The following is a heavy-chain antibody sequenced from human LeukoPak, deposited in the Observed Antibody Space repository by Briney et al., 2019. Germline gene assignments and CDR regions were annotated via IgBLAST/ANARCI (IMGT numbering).Heavy chain of an antibody. Sequence: GGSLRLSCAASGFTFSSYAMSWVRQAPGKGLEWVSAISGSVGSTYYADSVKGRFTISRDNSQNTLYLQMNSMRAEDTAVYYCAKFETSLLWFGELLFDYWGQGTPVTVSS. CDR2: ISGSVGST. D-gene: IGHD3-10*01. J-gene: IGHJ4*02. CDR1: GFTFSSYA. CDR3: AKFETSLLWFGELLFDY. V-gene: IGHV3-23*01.